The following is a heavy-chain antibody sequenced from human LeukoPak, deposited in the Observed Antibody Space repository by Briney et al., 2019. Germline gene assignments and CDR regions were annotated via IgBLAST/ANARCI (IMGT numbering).Heavy chain of an antibody. CDR3: ARRLADCSGGSCYGTRYYFDY. J-gene: IGHJ4*02. D-gene: IGHD2-15*01. CDR1: GYSFTSYW. V-gene: IGHV5-51*01. Sequence: GESLKISSKGSGYSFTSYWIGWVRQMPGKGLEWMGIIYPGDSDTRYSPSFQGQVTISADKSISTAYLQWSSLKASDTAMYYCARRLADCSGGSCYGTRYYFDYWGQGTLVTVSS. CDR2: IYPGDSDT.